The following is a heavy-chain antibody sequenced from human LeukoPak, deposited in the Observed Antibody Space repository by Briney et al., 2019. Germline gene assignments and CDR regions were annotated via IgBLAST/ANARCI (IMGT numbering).Heavy chain of an antibody. J-gene: IGHJ3*02. CDR3: AKDHYVSGRYDAFDI. CDR2: ITTSGGST. CDR1: GFTFSSYA. V-gene: IGHV3-23*01. Sequence: GGSLRLSCAASGFTFSSYAMSWVPQAPGEGLEWVSSITTSGGSTYYADSVKGRFTISRDNAKNTLYLQMNSLRAEDTAVYYCAKDHYVSGRYDAFDIWGQGTMVTVSS. D-gene: IGHD3-10*01.